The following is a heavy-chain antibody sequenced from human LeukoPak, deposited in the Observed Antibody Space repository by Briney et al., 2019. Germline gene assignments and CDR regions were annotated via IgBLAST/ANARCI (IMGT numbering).Heavy chain of an antibody. V-gene: IGHV4-39*01. J-gene: IGHJ6*02. CDR1: GGSISSSSYY. D-gene: IGHD2-21*01. Sequence: PSETLSLTCTVSGGSISSSSYYWGWIRQPPGKGLEWIGSIYFSGSSYYNPSLRSRVTISVDTSKNQFSLRLTSVTAADTAVYYCARLLFAMDVWGRGTTVTVSS. CDR2: IYFSGSS. CDR3: ARLLFAMDV.